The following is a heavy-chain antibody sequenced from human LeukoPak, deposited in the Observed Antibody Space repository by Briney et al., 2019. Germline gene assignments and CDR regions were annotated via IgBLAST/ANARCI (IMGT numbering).Heavy chain of an antibody. CDR2: TSSDGRQK. V-gene: IGHV3-30*04. CDR3: ARGPKSQKQWLFSLFDP. Sequence: GRSLGLSCAGSGFTFSSYAMHWVRQAPGKGLEWVAITSSDGRQKYYADSVKGRFTISGDNSKNTLYLQINSLRTEDTAVYYCARGPKSQKQWLFSLFDPWGQGTLVTVSS. J-gene: IGHJ5*02. CDR1: GFTFSSYA. D-gene: IGHD6-19*01.